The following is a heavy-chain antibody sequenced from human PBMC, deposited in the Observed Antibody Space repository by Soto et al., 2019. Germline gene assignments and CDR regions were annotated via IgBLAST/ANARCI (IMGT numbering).Heavy chain of an antibody. CDR1: GFTFSSYG. J-gene: IGHJ5*02. Sequence: QVQLVESGGGVVQPGRSLRLSCAASGFTFSSYGMHWVRQAPGKGLEWVAVIWYDGSNKYYADSVKGRFTISRDNSKNSLYLQMDSLRADDTAVYYCARESVPGTARPRFHPNWFDPWGQGTLVTVSS. CDR3: ARESVPGTARPRFHPNWFDP. CDR2: IWYDGSNK. V-gene: IGHV3-33*01. D-gene: IGHD6-6*01.